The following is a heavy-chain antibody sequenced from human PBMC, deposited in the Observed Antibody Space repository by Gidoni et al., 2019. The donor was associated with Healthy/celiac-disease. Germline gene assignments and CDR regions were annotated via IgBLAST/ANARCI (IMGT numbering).Heavy chain of an antibody. CDR2: ISHSGSP. V-gene: IGHV4-34*01. CDR3: ARGLWGGRWVGRIDY. CDR1: GGSFSGYY. Sequence: QVQLQEWGAGLLKPSETVSLTYAVYGGSFSGYYWSWIRPPPGKGLVWIGEISHSGSPNYNPSLTSRVTISVDTSKNQFSLKLSSVTAADTAVYYCARGLWGGRWVGRIDYWGQGTLVTVSS. J-gene: IGHJ4*02. D-gene: IGHD3-16*01.